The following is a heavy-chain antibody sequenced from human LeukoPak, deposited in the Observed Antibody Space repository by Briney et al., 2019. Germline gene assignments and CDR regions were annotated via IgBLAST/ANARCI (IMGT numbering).Heavy chain of an antibody. V-gene: IGHV4-34*01. CDR3: AGSLRGFYFDY. CDR2: INHRGGT. J-gene: IGHJ4*02. CDR1: GGSFSAYY. D-gene: IGHD2-15*01. Sequence: SETLSLTCAVYGGSFSAYYWSWIRQTPGKGLEWIGEINHRGGTNYNPSPKSRVTISVDTSKNQFSLKLSSVTAADTAVYYCAGSLRGFYFDYWGQGTLVTVSS.